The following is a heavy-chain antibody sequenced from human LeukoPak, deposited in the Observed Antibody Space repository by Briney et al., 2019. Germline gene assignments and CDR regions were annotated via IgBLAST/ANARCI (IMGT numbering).Heavy chain of an antibody. V-gene: IGHV3-20*04. D-gene: IGHD6-6*01. CDR1: GFTFSSYA. Sequence: PGGSLRLSCAASGFTFSSYAMSWVRQAPGKGLEWVAGINWNGASTGYADSVRGRFTISRDNAKNSLYLQMNSLRAEDTALYYCARAVCPTIKFCDSSYFMDVWGKGTTVNVS. CDR3: ARAVCPTIKFCDSSYFMDV. CDR2: INWNGAST. J-gene: IGHJ6*03.